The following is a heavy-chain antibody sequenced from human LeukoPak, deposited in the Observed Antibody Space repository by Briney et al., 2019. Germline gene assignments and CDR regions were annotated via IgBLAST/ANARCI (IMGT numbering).Heavy chain of an antibody. V-gene: IGHV4-59*02. CDR1: GASVNDYY. J-gene: IGHJ4*02. CDR3: ARGGWSLDF. Sequence: PSETLSLTCTVSGASVNDYYWTWIRQTPGKGLEWIGYVHYSGSSDFNPSLKSRVTMSLASTENQLSLKVTSVTAADTAVYYYARGGWSLDFWGQGTLVTVSS. CDR2: VHYSGSS.